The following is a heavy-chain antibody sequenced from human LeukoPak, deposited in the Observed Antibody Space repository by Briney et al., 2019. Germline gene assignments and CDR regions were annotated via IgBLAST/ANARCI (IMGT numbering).Heavy chain of an antibody. V-gene: IGHV1-2*02. Sequence: ASVKVSCKASGYTLTGYYMHWVRQAPGQGLEWMGWINPNSGDTKTAQKFQDRVTMTRETSLSTVYMQLSRLRSDDAAVYYCARGWSYYYDSNGYLDYWGQGALVTVSS. CDR1: GYTLTGYY. CDR3: ARGWSYYYDSNGYLDY. CDR2: INPNSGDT. D-gene: IGHD3-22*01. J-gene: IGHJ4*02.